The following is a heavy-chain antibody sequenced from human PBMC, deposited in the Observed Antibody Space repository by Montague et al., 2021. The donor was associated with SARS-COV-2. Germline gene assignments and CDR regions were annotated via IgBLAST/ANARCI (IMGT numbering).Heavy chain of an antibody. CDR3: ARGNFDWLLLPDGYFDH. J-gene: IGHJ4*02. V-gene: IGHV3-48*03. Sequence: SLRLSCAASGFTFSSYEMNWVRQAPGKGLEWVSYISSSGSIIYYADSVKGRFTISRDNAKNSLNLQMNSLRAEDTAVYYCARGNFDWLLLPDGYFDHWGQGTLVTVSS. CDR2: ISSSGSII. D-gene: IGHD3-9*01. CDR1: GFTFSSYE.